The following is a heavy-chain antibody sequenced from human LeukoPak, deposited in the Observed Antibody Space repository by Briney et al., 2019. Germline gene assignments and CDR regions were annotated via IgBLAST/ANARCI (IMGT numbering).Heavy chain of an antibody. CDR3: ARVPSGSYSNDAFDI. D-gene: IGHD3-10*01. V-gene: IGHV3-21*01. CDR1: GFPFRNYA. J-gene: IGHJ3*02. CDR2: IRSGSSYI. Sequence: PGGSLRLSCAASGFPFRNYAMNWVRQAPGKGLEWVSSIRSGSSYIFYADSVKGRFTISRDNAKNSLFLQMNGLRAEDTAVYYCARVPSGSYSNDAFDIWGQGTMVTVSS.